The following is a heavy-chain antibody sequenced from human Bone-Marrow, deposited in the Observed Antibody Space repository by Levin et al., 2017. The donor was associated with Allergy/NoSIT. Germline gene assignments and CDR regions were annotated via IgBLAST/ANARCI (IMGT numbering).Heavy chain of an antibody. V-gene: IGHV3-21*01. CDR2: ITSTSKYI. Sequence: LSLPCATSGFSFQTFGMAWVRQAPGKGLEWVSSITSTSKYIYYADSVKGRFNISRDNADNSLYLQMDRLRGEDTAVYYCARAAGAAGRGGMDVWGQGTSVTVSS. CDR1: GFSFQTFG. D-gene: IGHD6-13*01. CDR3: ARAAGAAGRGGMDV. J-gene: IGHJ6*02.